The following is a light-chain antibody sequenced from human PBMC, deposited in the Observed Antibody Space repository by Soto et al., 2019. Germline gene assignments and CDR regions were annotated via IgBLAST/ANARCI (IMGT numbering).Light chain of an antibody. Sequence: QSALTQPASVSGSPGQSIAISCTGTSSDVGGFNYVSWYQQHPGKAPKLLIYDVTSRPSGVSDRFSGSKSANTASLTISGLQAEDEADYYCASYTTSSTYGFGTGTKDTV. V-gene: IGLV2-14*03. CDR2: DVT. CDR3: ASYTTSSTYG. J-gene: IGLJ1*01. CDR1: SSDVGGFNY.